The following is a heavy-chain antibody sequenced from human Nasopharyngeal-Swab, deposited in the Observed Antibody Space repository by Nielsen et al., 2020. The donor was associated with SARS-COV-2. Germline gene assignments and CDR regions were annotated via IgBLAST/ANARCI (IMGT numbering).Heavy chain of an antibody. D-gene: IGHD5-12*01. V-gene: IGHV3-49*04. CDR1: GFTFGDYA. CDR2: IRSKAYGGTT. CDR3: TRDPGYSGYLGYFDY. J-gene: IGHJ4*02. Sequence: GESLKISCTASGFTFGDYAMSWVRQAPGKGLEWVGFIRSKAYGGTTEYAASVKGRFTISRDDSKSIAYLQMNSLKTEDTAVYYCTRDPGYSGYLGYFDYWGQGTLATVSS.